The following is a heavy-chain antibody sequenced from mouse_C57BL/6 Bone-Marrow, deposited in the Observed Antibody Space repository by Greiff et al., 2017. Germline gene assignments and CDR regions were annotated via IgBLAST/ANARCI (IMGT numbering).Heavy chain of an antibody. V-gene: IGHV1-15*01. Sequence: LMESGAELVRPGASVTLSCKASGYTFTDYEMHWVKQTPVHGLEWIGAIDPETGGTAYNQKFKGKAILTADKSSSTAYMELRSLTSEDSAVYYCRGGYFDYWGQGTTLTVSS. CDR1: GYTFTDYE. J-gene: IGHJ2*01. CDR2: IDPETGGT. CDR3: RGGYFDY.